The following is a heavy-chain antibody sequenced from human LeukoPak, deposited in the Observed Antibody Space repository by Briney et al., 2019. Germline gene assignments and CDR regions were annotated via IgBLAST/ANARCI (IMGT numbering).Heavy chain of an antibody. V-gene: IGHV1-18*01. J-gene: IGHJ4*02. CDR2: ISAYNGNT. D-gene: IGHD1-7*01. CDR3: ARDLGTSLVDY. CDR1: GYTFTIYG. Sequence: AASVKVSCKASGYTFTIYGISWVRQAPGQGPEWMGWISAYNGNTNYAQKLQCRVTMTTDTSTSTAYMELRSLRSDDTAVYYCARDLGTSLVDYWGQGTLVTVSS.